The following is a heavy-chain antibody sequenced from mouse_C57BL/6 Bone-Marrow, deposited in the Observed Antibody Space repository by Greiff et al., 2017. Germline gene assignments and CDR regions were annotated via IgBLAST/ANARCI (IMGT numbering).Heavy chain of an antibody. J-gene: IGHJ1*03. D-gene: IGHD1-2*01. CDR2: IWSGGST. V-gene: IGHV2-2*01. CDR3: ASTTADWYFDV. Sequence: VKLMESGPGLVQPSQSLSITCTVSGFSLTSYGVHWVRQSPGKGLEWLGVIWSGGSTDYNAAFISRLSISKDNSKRQVFFKMNSLQADDTAIYYCASTTADWYFDVWGTGTTVTVSS. CDR1: GFSLTSYG.